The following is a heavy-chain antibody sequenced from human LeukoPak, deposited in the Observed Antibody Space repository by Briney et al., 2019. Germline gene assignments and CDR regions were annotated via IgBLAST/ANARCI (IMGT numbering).Heavy chain of an antibody. D-gene: IGHD1-26*01. V-gene: IGHV4-4*02. CDR2: IYPSVST. CDR1: GGSISSSNW. Sequence: SGTLSLTCAVSGGSISSSNWWSWVRQPPGKGLEWIGEIYPSVSTNYNPSLKSRVTISPDTSKNQFSLKLTSVTAADTAVYYCTREVRSAWASFDPWGQGTLVIVSS. CDR3: TREVRSAWASFDP. J-gene: IGHJ5*02.